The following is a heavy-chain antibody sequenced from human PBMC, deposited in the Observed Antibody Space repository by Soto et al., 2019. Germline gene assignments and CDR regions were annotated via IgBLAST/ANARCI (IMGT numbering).Heavy chain of an antibody. J-gene: IGHJ6*03. CDR3: ARHPYSSSWYFFGYYMDV. V-gene: IGHV4-39*01. Sequence: GTPSETLSLTCTVSGGSISSSSYYWGWIRQPPGKGLEWIGSIYYSGSTYYNPSLKSRVTISVDTSKNQFSLKLSSVTAADTAVYYCARHPYSSSWYFFGYYMDVWGRGTTVTVSS. D-gene: IGHD6-13*01. CDR2: IYYSGST. CDR1: GGSISSSSYY.